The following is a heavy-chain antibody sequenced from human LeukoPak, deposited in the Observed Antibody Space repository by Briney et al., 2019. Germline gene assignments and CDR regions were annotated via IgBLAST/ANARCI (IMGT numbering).Heavy chain of an antibody. CDR2: IYYSGST. CDR3: ARDRSGVGYSFHC. J-gene: IGHJ4*02. D-gene: IGHD5-12*01. V-gene: IGHV4-59*01. CDR1: GGSISSYY. Sequence: PSETLSLTCTVSGGSISSYYWSWIRQPPGKGLEWIGYIYYSGSTKYNPSLKSQVTISVDTSKNQFSLKLSSVTAADTAVYYCARDRSGVGYSFHCWGQGTLVTVSS.